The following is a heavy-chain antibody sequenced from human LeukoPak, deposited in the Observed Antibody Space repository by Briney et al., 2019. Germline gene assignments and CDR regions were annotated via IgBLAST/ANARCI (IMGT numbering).Heavy chain of an antibody. J-gene: IGHJ4*02. CDR2: ITSSGDGT. D-gene: IGHD3-22*01. CDR3: AKDRPNYYGSNGHYYRRDGDC. V-gene: IGHV3-23*01. CDR1: GFTFSIYA. Sequence: PGGSLRLSCAASGFTFSIYAMSWVRQAPGKGLQWVSSITSSGDGTYYADSVKGRFTISRDNSENMLYLQMNSLRVEDTAVYFCAKDRPNYYGSNGHYYRRDGDCWGQGTLVTASS.